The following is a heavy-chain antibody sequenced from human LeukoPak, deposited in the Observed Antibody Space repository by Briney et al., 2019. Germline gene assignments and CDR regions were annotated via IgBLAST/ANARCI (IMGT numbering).Heavy chain of an antibody. CDR3: TSQDGYNPSSGY. D-gene: IGHD5-24*01. CDR1: GGSISFYY. J-gene: IGHJ4*02. V-gene: IGHV4-59*01. Sequence: SETLSLTCTVSGGSISFYYWTWIRQPPGKGLEWIGYIHYSGSTDYNPSLKSRVTMSVDTSKNRFSLNLRSVTAADTAVYYCTSQDGYNPSSGYWGRGTLVTVSS. CDR2: IHYSGST.